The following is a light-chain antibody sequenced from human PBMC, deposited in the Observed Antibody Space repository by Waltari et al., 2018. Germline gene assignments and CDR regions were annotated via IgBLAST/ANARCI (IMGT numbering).Light chain of an antibody. CDR2: GAS. CDR1: QSISSS. CDR3: QQYFHLST. Sequence: DIQVTQSPSTLSASVGDRASITCRASQSISSSFAWFQQKPGKGPKLLIYGASTLESWVPSRFSGSGSGTEFTLTISSLQPDDFATYYCQQYFHLSTFGQGTKVE. V-gene: IGKV1-5*03. J-gene: IGKJ1*01.